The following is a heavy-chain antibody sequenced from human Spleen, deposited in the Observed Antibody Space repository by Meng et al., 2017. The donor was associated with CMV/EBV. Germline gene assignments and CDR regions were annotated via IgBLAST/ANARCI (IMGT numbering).Heavy chain of an antibody. V-gene: IGHV4-34*01. D-gene: IGHD3-3*01. J-gene: IGHJ4*02. Sequence: SETLSLTCAVYGASFRDAFWTWIRQPPGKGLEWIGEISHSGTSNYNPSLKRRVTMSVDTSKNQFSLRVTSVTAADTAVYYCARVPARFWSGYLDYWGQGTRGTVSS. CDR2: ISHSGTS. CDR1: GASFRDAF. CDR3: ARVPARFWSGYLDY.